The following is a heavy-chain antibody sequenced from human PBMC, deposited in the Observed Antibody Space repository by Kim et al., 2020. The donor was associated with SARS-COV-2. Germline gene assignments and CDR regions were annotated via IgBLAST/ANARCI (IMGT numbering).Heavy chain of an antibody. J-gene: IGHJ4*02. V-gene: IGHV3-9*01. D-gene: IGHD2-2*01. Sequence: GGSLRLSCAASGFTFGDYAMHWVRQAPGKGLEWVSGISWNSGNIGYADSVKGRFTISRDKAKNSLYLQMNSLRAEDTALYYCAKDMRSGTTYSFDYWGQGTLVTVSP. CDR2: ISWNSGNI. CDR3: AKDMRSGTTYSFDY. CDR1: GFTFGDYA.